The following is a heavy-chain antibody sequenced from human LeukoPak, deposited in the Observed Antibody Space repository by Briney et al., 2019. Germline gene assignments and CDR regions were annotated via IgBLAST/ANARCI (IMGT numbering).Heavy chain of an antibody. CDR3: ARGPPHSSSWYGDY. CDR1: GFTFSSYA. Sequence: GRSLRLSCAPSGFTFSSYAMHWVRQAPGQGLGWVAVISYAGSKKSYADSVKGRFTISRDNSKNTLYLQMNSLRAEDTAVYYCARGPPHSSSWYGDYWGQGTLVTVSS. CDR2: ISYAGSKK. D-gene: IGHD6-13*01. V-gene: IGHV3-30-3*01. J-gene: IGHJ4*02.